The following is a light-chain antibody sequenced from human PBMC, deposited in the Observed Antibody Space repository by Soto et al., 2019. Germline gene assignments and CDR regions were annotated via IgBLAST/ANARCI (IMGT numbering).Light chain of an antibody. Sequence: QTVLSQSPSASASLGASVKLTCTLSSGHSNYAIAWHQQQPEKGPRYLMKLNSDGSHRKGDGIPDRFSGSSSGAERYLTISSLQSEDEADYYCQTWGTGIRVFGTGTKRTVL. CDR1: SGHSNYA. J-gene: IGLJ1*01. CDR3: QTWGTGIRV. CDR2: LNSDGSH. V-gene: IGLV4-69*01.